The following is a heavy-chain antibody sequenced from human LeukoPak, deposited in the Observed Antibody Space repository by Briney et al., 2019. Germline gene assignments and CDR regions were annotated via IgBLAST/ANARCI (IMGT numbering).Heavy chain of an antibody. Sequence: PGGSLRLSCAASGFTFSSYGMHWVRQAPGKGLEWVAVISYDGSNKYYADSVKGRFTISRDNSKNTLYLQMNSLRAEDTAVYYCARDPGSGYDLYNPDYWGQGTLVTVSS. CDR1: GFTFSSYG. J-gene: IGHJ4*02. V-gene: IGHV3-30*03. CDR3: ARDPGSGYDLYNPDY. D-gene: IGHD5-12*01. CDR2: ISYDGSNK.